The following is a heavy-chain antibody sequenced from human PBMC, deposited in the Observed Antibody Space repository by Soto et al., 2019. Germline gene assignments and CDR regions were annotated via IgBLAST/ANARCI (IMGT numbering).Heavy chain of an antibody. V-gene: IGHV4-39*02. CDR1: GTLIRGSPYF. CDR3: ATSYPSYCSRPRCPVWFDS. Sequence: QLQLQESGPGLVKPSETLSLTCSVSGTLIRGSPYFWPWIRQPPGKRLEWIATMPPSGTTDHNPSLKSRLTMSVVTSATLFSLRLTSATAAHTAIYDRATSYPSYCSRPRCPVWFDSWDQGPWVSASS. CDR2: MPPSGTT. D-gene: IGHD1-26*01. J-gene: IGHJ5*01.